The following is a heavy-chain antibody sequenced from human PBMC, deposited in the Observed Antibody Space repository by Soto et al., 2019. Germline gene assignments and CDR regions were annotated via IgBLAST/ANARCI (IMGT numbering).Heavy chain of an antibody. Sequence: GGSLRLSCAASGFTFSSYAMHWVRQAPGKGLEWVAVISYDGSNKYYADSVKGRFTISRDNSKNTLYLQMNSLRAEDTAVYYCARDSGGGNAFDIWGQGTMVTVSS. CDR2: ISYDGSNK. CDR3: ARDSGGGNAFDI. D-gene: IGHD3-10*01. J-gene: IGHJ3*02. V-gene: IGHV3-30*04. CDR1: GFTFSSYA.